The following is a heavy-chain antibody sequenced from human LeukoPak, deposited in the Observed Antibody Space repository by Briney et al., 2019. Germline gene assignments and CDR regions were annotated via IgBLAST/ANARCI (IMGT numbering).Heavy chain of an antibody. J-gene: IGHJ4*02. Sequence: PSETLSLTCTVSGGSISTSNYYWGWIRQPPGKGLEWIGNIFYSGSSYYNPSRKSRVTISVDTYKNQLSLKLTHVTAADTAVYYCARRNGRSEFDYWGQGTLVTVSS. CDR3: ARRNGRSEFDY. D-gene: IGHD2-8*01. CDR1: GGSISTSNYY. CDR2: IFYSGSS. V-gene: IGHV4-39*01.